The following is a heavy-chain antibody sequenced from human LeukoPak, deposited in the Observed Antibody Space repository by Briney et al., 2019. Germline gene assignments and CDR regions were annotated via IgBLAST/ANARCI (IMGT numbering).Heavy chain of an antibody. CDR3: ARDQKRRGYYDSSGYNYYYYMDV. V-gene: IGHV7-4-1*02. CDR2: INTNTGNP. Sequence: GASVKVSCKASGYTFTSYAMNWVRQAPGQGLEWMGWINTNTGNPTYAQGFTGRFVFSLDTSVSTAYLQISSLKAEDTAVYYCARDQKRRGYYDSSGYNYYYYMDVWGKGTTVTVSS. D-gene: IGHD3-22*01. J-gene: IGHJ6*03. CDR1: GYTFTSYA.